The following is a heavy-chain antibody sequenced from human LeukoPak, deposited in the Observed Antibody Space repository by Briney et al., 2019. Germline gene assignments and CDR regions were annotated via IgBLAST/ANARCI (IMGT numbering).Heavy chain of an antibody. CDR2: ISRSSSTI. D-gene: IGHD3-22*01. CDR1: GFTFSSYD. V-gene: IGHV3-48*01. CDR3: ARHRDSSGTDY. Sequence: GGSLRLPCAAFGFTFSSYDMNWVRQAPGKGLEWVSYISRSSSTIYSADSVKGRFTISRDNAKNSLFLQMNSLRAEDTAVYYCARHRDSSGTDYWGQGTLVTVSS. J-gene: IGHJ4*02.